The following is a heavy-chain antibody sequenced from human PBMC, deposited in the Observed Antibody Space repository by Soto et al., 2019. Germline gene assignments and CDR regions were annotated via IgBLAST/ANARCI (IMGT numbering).Heavy chain of an antibody. CDR3: ARETGLRSSGWSYYFDF. J-gene: IGHJ4*02. V-gene: IGHV3-48*02. Sequence: EVQLVESGGGMVQPGGPLRVSCAASGFTLSSYSMHWVRQAPGKGLEWVSYISGSGGTIYYADSVKGRFTISRDNAKNSLSVQMNSLRDEDTAVHFCARETGLRSSGWSYYFDFWGQGTRVTVSS. CDR2: ISGSGGTI. D-gene: IGHD6-19*01. CDR1: GFTLSSYS.